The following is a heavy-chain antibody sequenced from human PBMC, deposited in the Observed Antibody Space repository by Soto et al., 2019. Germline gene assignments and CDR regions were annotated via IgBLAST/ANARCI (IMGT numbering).Heavy chain of an antibody. D-gene: IGHD1-26*01. Sequence: QVQLVQSGAEVKKPGASVKVSCKASGYTFTSYGISWVRQAPGQGLEWMGWISANNGNTNYAQTLQGRVTMTTDTSTSTGYMELRSLRSDDTAVYYCARDRGSYALDYWGQGTLVTVSS. CDR3: ARDRGSYALDY. J-gene: IGHJ4*02. V-gene: IGHV1-18*01. CDR2: ISANNGNT. CDR1: GYTFTSYG.